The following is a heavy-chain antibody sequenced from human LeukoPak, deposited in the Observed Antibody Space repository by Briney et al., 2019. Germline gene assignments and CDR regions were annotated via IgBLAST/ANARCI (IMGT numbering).Heavy chain of an antibody. CDR2: IYYSGST. CDR3: ARSNWLPITR. CDR1: GGSISSSSYY. J-gene: IGHJ4*02. V-gene: IGHV4-39*01. D-gene: IGHD1-1*01. Sequence: SETLSLTCTVSGGSISSSSYYWGWIRQPPGKGLEWIGSIYYSGSTYYNPSLKSRVTISVHTSKNQFSLKLSSVTAADTAVYYCARSNWLPITRWGQGTLVTVSS.